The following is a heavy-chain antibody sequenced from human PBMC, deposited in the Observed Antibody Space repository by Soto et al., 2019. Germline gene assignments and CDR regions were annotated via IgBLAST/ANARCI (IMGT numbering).Heavy chain of an antibody. D-gene: IGHD3-16*01. CDR2: ISAYNGNT. Sequence: ASVKVSCKASGYTFTAYGIHWVQQAPGEGLEWMGWISAYNGNTNHAQKFQDRVTMTTDKSTNTAHMELRSLRSDDTAVYYCGRHANSQGWLWAPPDSGGRGTLVTVS. V-gene: IGHV1-18*04. CDR1: GYTFTAYG. CDR3: GRHANSQGWLWAPPDS. J-gene: IGHJ4*02.